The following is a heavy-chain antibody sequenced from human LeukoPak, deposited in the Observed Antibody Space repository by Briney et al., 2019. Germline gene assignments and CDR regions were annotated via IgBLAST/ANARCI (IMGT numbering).Heavy chain of an antibody. J-gene: IGHJ4*02. CDR3: VRDGGVSGYDLLDY. CDR1: GFTFSHYW. Sequence: HPGGSLRLSCAASGFTFSHYWMTWVRQAPGKGLEWVAQINQDGSEEYYTDSVKARFTISRDNAKNSVFLQMNSLRAEDTAVYYCVRDGGVSGYDLLDYWGQGTLVTVSS. V-gene: IGHV3-7*01. D-gene: IGHD5-12*01. CDR2: INQDGSEE.